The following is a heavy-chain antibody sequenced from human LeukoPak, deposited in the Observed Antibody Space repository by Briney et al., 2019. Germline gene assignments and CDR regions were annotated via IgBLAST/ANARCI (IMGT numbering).Heavy chain of an antibody. CDR3: ASCSGGSEHRPYYFDY. Sequence: QTGGSLRLSCAASGFTFSSYDMNWVRQAPGKGLEWVSYISSSGSTIYYADSVKGRFTISRDNAKNSLYLQMNSLRAEDTAVYYCASCSGGSEHRPYYFDYWGQGTLVTVSS. CDR1: GFTFSSYD. V-gene: IGHV3-48*03. J-gene: IGHJ4*02. CDR2: ISSSGSTI. D-gene: IGHD2-15*01.